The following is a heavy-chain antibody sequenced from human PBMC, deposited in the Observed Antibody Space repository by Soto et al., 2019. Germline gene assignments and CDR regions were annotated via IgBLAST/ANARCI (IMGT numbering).Heavy chain of an antibody. V-gene: IGHV3-30*18. CDR2: ISYDGSNK. CDR3: AKDDKPNLTGYPYGMDV. CDR1: GFTFSSYG. D-gene: IGHD3-9*01. Sequence: GGSLRLSCAASGFTFSSYGMHWVRQAPGKGLEWVAVISYDGSNKYYADSVKGRFTISRDNSKNTLYLQMNSLRAEDTAVYYCAKDDKPNLTGYPYGMDVWGQGTTVTVSS. J-gene: IGHJ6*02.